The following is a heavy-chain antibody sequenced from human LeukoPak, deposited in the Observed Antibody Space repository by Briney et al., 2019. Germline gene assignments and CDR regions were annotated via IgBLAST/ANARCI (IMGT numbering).Heavy chain of an antibody. V-gene: IGHV3-48*03. Sequence: GGSLRLSCAASGFTFSTYEMNWVRQAPGKGLEWISYISDSGTTINYADSVKGRFTISRDNAKNSLYLQMNSLRAEDTAVYYCARDFRFVKDYWGQGTLVTVSS. CDR3: ARDFRFVKDY. J-gene: IGHJ4*02. CDR1: GFTFSTYE. CDR2: ISDSGTTI. D-gene: IGHD3-3*01.